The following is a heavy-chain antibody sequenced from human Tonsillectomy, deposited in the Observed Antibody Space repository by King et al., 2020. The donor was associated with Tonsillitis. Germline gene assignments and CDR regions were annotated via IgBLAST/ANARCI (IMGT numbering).Heavy chain of an antibody. V-gene: IGHV4-59*01. Sequence: QLQESGPGLVKPSETLSLTCTVSGGSISSYYWSWIRQPPGKGLEWIGYIYYSGSTNYNPSLKRRVTISVDTSKNQFSLKLSSVTAADTAVYYCARGSIVGAVPFDYWGQGTLVTVSS. J-gene: IGHJ4*02. D-gene: IGHD1-26*01. CDR1: GGSISSYY. CDR3: ARGSIVGAVPFDY. CDR2: IYYSGST.